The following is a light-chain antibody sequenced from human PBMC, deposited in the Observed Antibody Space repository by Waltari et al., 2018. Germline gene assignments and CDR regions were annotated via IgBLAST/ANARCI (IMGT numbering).Light chain of an antibody. CDR3: KQYNNWPPRAT. Sequence: EIVMTQSPATLSVSPGERATLSCRASQSVSSNLAWYQQKPGQAPRLLMYGASTRATGIPARFSGSGSGIEFTLTISSLQSEDFALYYCKQYNNWPPRATFGGGTKVELK. CDR1: QSVSSN. J-gene: IGKJ4*01. V-gene: IGKV3D-15*01. CDR2: GAS.